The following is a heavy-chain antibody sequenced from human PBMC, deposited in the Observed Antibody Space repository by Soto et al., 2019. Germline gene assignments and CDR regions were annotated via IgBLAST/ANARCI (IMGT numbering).Heavy chain of an antibody. Sequence: QLQLQESGPGLVKPSETLSLTCTVSGGSISSSSYYWGWIRQPPGKGLEWLGSIYYSGSTYYNPSLTSRVTISVDTSKNQFSMKLSSVTAADTAVYYCARHRVGVAVAVPWWFDPWGQGTLVTVSS. V-gene: IGHV4-39*01. J-gene: IGHJ5*02. CDR1: GGSISSSSYY. CDR3: ARHRVGVAVAVPWWFDP. D-gene: IGHD6-19*01. CDR2: IYYSGST.